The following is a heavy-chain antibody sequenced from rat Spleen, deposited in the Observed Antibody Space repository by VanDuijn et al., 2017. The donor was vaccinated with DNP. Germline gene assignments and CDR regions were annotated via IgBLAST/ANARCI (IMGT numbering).Heavy chain of an antibody. J-gene: IGHJ2*01. D-gene: IGHD5-1*01. CDR1: GFTFSNYG. V-gene: IGHV5-31*01. CDR2: IAKTGDNT. Sequence: EVLLVESDGGLVQPGRSLKLSCAASGFTFSNYGMAWIRQTPGKGLEWVASIAKTGDNTYYPDSVKGRFTISRDNAKNTLYLQMNSLRSEDTATYYCTNDWELYYWGQGVMVTVSS. CDR3: TNDWELYY.